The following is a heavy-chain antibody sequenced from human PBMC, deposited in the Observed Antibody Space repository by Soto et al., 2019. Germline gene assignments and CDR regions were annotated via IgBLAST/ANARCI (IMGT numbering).Heavy chain of an antibody. J-gene: IGHJ4*02. CDR1: GGSISSYY. D-gene: IGHD3-10*01. Sequence: PSETLSLTCTVSGGSISSYYWSWIRQPPGKGLEWIGYIYYSGSTNYNPSLKSRVTISVDTSKNQFSLKLSSVTPADSAVYYCARTSLGFGELSATYYLAYWGQGTLVTVSS. CDR3: ARTSLGFGELSATYYLAY. V-gene: IGHV4-59*08. CDR2: IYYSGST.